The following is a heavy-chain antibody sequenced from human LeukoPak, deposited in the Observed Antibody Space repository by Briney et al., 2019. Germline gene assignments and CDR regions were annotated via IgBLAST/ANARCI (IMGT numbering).Heavy chain of an antibody. J-gene: IGHJ4*02. D-gene: IGHD4-17*01. CDR3: ARVRYGDYSFDY. Sequence: ASVKVSCKASGYTFTSYGISWVRQAPGQGLEWMGWISAYNGNTNYAQKLQGRVTMTTDTSTSTAYMELRGLRSDDTAVYYCARVRYGDYSFDYWGQGTLVTVSS. CDR1: GYTFTSYG. V-gene: IGHV1-18*01. CDR2: ISAYNGNT.